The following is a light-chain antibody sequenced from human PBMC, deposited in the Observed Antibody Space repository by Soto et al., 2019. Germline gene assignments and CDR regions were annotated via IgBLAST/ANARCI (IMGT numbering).Light chain of an antibody. J-gene: IGLJ2*01. CDR2: SDD. V-gene: IGLV1-44*01. CDR3: ATLDDSMNGF. Sequence: QSVLTQPPSASGTPGQTVTISCSGSSSNIGSKTVNWYQQLPGMAPKLIIYSDDQRPSGVPDRFSGSKSGNSASLAISGLQAEDEADYYCATLDDSMNGFFGGGTKLTVL. CDR1: SSNIGSKT.